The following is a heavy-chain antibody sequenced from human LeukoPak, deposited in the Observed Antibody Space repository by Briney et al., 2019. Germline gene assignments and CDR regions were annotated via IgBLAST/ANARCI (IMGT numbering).Heavy chain of an antibody. Sequence: PSETLSLTCSVSGASIGRNTYYWGWIRQSPGKGLEWIGTFYDTGSTYYNPSLKSRITISVDTSKNHFSLKLSSVTAADTAVYYCARANYYDSSGYYYNAFDIWGQGTMVTVSS. CDR2: FYDTGST. D-gene: IGHD3-22*01. CDR1: GASIGRNTYY. V-gene: IGHV4-39*02. CDR3: ARANYYDSSGYYYNAFDI. J-gene: IGHJ3*02.